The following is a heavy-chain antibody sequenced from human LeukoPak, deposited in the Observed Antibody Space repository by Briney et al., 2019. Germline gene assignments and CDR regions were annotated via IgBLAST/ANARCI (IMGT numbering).Heavy chain of an antibody. J-gene: IGHJ5*02. V-gene: IGHV4-59*08. CDR1: GDSISSYY. CDR3: ARHVASSGWANWFDP. Sequence: SETLSLTCTVSGDSISSYYWSWIRRPPGMGLEWIGYIYYSGNTNYNPSLKSRFTISRDTSKNQFSLKLSSVTAADTAVYYCARHVASSGWANWFDPWGQGTLVTVSS. CDR2: IYYSGNT. D-gene: IGHD6-19*01.